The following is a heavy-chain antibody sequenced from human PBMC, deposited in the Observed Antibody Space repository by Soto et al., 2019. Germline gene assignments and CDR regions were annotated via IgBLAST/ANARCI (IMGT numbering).Heavy chain of an antibody. D-gene: IGHD2-15*01. Sequence: QPGGSLRLSCAASGFTFSSYAMSWVRQAPGKGLEWVSGISAGGGGAYYADSVQGRFTISRDNSKNTLYLQMNSLRAEDTAVYYCAKRVEMALHFHYYGVDVWGQGTTVTVSS. CDR3: AKRVEMALHFHYYGVDV. CDR2: ISAGGGGA. V-gene: IGHV3-23*01. CDR1: GFTFSSYA. J-gene: IGHJ6*02.